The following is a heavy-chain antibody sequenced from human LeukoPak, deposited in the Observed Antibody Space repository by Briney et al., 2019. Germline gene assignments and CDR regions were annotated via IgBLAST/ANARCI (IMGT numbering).Heavy chain of an antibody. D-gene: IGHD2-2*01. CDR2: MNPNSGNT. Sequence: GASVKVSCKASGYTFTSYDINWVRQATGQGLEWMGWMNPNSGNTGYAQKFQGRVTITRNTSISTAYMELSSLRSDDTAVYYCARVVVVPATIDYWGQGTLVTVSS. CDR1: GYTFTSYD. CDR3: ARVVVVPATIDY. J-gene: IGHJ4*02. V-gene: IGHV1-8*03.